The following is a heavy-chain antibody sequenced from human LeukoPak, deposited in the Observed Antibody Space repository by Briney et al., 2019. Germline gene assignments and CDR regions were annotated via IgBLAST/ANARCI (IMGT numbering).Heavy chain of an antibody. CDR2: ISAYNGNT. Sequence: GASVKVSCKASGYTFTSYGISWVRQAPGQGLEWMGWISAYNGNTNYAQKLQGRVTMTTDTSTSTAYMELRSLRSDDTAVYYCARGITVTYYYDSSGDYYGMDVWGQGTTVTVS. CDR1: GYTFTSYG. J-gene: IGHJ6*02. V-gene: IGHV1-18*01. D-gene: IGHD3-22*01. CDR3: ARGITVTYYYDSSGDYYGMDV.